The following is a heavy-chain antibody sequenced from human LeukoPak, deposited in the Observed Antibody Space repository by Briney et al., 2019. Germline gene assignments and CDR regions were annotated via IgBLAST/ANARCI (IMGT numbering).Heavy chain of an antibody. D-gene: IGHD3-22*01. CDR2: ISSSSSYK. V-gene: IGHV3-21*01. J-gene: IGHJ4*02. CDR1: GFTFSTYI. CDR3: ARASNYFDILY. Sequence: PGGSLRLSCAASGFTFSTYIMNWVRQAPGKGLELVSSISSSSSYKNYADSVKGRITISRDNAKNSLYLQMNSLRAEDTAVYYCARASNYFDILYWGQGTLVTVSS.